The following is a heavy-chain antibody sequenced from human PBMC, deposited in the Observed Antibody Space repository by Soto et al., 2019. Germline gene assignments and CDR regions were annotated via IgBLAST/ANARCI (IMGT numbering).Heavy chain of an antibody. CDR3: ARLYSSIWYGYYYGMDV. D-gene: IGHD6-13*01. V-gene: IGHV4-34*01. J-gene: IGHJ6*02. Sequence: PSETLSLTCAVYGGSFSGYYWSWIRQPPGKGLEWIGEINHSGSTNYNPSLKSRVTISVDTSKNQFSLKLSSVTAADTAVYYCARLYSSIWYGYYYGMDVWGQGTTVT. CDR2: INHSGST. CDR1: GGSFSGYY.